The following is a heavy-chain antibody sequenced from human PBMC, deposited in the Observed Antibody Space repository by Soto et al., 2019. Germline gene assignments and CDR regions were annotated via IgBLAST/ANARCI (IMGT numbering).Heavy chain of an antibody. CDR3: ARAPLESCSGGSCYGLFGY. CDR1: GYTFTSYY. D-gene: IGHD2-15*01. V-gene: IGHV1-69*06. J-gene: IGHJ4*02. Sequence: VASVKVSCKASGYTFTSYYMHWVRQAPGQGLEWMGGIIPIFGTANYAQKFQGRVTITADKSTSTAYMELSSLRSEDTAVYYCARAPLESCSGGSCYGLFGYWGQGTLVTVSS. CDR2: IIPIFGTA.